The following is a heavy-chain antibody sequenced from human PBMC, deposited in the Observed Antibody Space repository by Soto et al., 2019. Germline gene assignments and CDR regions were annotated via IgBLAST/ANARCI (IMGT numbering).Heavy chain of an antibody. D-gene: IGHD2-15*01. V-gene: IGHV3-23*01. CDR2: ISGSGGST. CDR3: AKLVRSGYCSGGSCYSDY. CDR1: GFTFSSYA. J-gene: IGHJ4*02. Sequence: EVQLLESGGGLVQPGGSLRLSCAASGFTFSSYAMSWVRQAPGKGLEWVSAISGSGGSTYYADSVKGRFTISRDNSKNTLYLQMNSLRAEDTAVYYCAKLVRSGYCSGGSCYSDYWGQGTLVTVSS.